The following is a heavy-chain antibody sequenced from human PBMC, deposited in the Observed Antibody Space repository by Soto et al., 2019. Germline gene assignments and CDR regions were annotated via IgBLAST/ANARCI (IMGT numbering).Heavy chain of an antibody. V-gene: IGHV3-48*01. D-gene: IGHD1-1*01. J-gene: IGHJ5*02. CDR3: ARDHTWYNWNDSPLFDP. Sequence: GGSLRLSCAASGFTFSSYSMNWVRQAPGKGLEWVSYISSSSSTIYYADSVKGRFTISRDNAKNSLYLQMNSLRAEDTAVYYCARDHTWYNWNDSPLFDPWGQGTLVTVSS. CDR2: ISSSSSTI. CDR1: GFTFSSYS.